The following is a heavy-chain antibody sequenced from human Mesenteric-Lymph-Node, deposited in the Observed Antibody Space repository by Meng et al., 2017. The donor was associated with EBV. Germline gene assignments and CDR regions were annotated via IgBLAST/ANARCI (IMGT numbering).Heavy chain of an antibody. J-gene: IGHJ4*02. CDR3: ARDWRYGDYEFDY. D-gene: IGHD4-17*01. Sequence: GHLVQSGAEVKKPGSSVKVSCKASGGPFSSYAISWVRQAPGQGLEWMGGIIPIFGTANYAQKFQGRVTITADESTSTAYMELSSLRSEDTALYHCARDWRYGDYEFDYWGQGTLVTVSS. V-gene: IGHV1-69*01. CDR2: IIPIFGTA. CDR1: GGPFSSYA.